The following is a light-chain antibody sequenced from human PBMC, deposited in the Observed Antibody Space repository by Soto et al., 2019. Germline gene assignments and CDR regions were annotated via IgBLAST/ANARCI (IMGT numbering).Light chain of an antibody. CDR3: QQYNSYSTWT. CDR1: QTVRNNN. Sequence: IVLTQSPGTLSLSPGESATLSCRASQTVRNNNIVWYQQRPGQAPRVLISGASTRATGIPARFRGSGSGTDFSLFIRGLEPEDSATYYCQQYNSYSTWTFGQGTKVEIK. CDR2: GAS. J-gene: IGKJ1*01. V-gene: IGKV3-20*01.